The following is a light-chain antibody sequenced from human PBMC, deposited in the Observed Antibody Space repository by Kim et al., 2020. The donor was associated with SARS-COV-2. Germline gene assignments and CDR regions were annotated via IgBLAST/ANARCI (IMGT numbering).Light chain of an antibody. CDR1: QNFDNY. CDR2: TAS. J-gene: IGKJ2*01. V-gene: IGKV1-39*01. Sequence: DIQMTQSPSSLSASVGDTVTISCRASQNFDNYLNWFQLRPGTAPKLLIFTASNLRRGVPSRFSGNGSATDFTLTISGLQPEDFATYFCQQTYSVPYTFGQGTKLEI. CDR3: QQTYSVPYT.